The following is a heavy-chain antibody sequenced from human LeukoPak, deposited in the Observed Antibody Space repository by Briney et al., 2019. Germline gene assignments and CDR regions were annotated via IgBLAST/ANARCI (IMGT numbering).Heavy chain of an antibody. CDR1: GGSISSSSYY. D-gene: IGHD3-22*01. CDR2: IYYSGST. V-gene: IGHV4-61*01. CDR3: ARVSGYDSSGQERDVFDY. J-gene: IGHJ4*02. Sequence: SETLSLTCTVSGGSISSSSYYWSWIRQPPGKGLEWIGYIYYSGSTNYNPSLKSRVTISVDTSKNQFSLKLSSVTAADTAVYYCARVSGYDSSGQERDVFDYWGQGTLVTVSS.